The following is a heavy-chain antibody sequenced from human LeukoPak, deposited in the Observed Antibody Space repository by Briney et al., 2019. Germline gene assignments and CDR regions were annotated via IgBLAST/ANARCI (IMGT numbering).Heavy chain of an antibody. CDR3: ARKYCSSTSCYGGNAFDI. CDR1: GYTFTSYG. V-gene: IGHV1-18*04. J-gene: IGHJ3*02. D-gene: IGHD2-2*01. CDR2: ISAYNGNT. Sequence: ASVKASCKASGYTFTSYGISWVRQDPGQGLEWMGWISAYNGNTNYAQKLQGRVTMTTDTSTSTAYMELRSLRSDDTAVYYCARKYCSSTSCYGGNAFDIWGQETMVTVSS.